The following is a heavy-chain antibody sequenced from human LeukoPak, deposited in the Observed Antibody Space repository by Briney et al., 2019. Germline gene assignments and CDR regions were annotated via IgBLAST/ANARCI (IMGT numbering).Heavy chain of an antibody. CDR1: GGSFSGYY. D-gene: IGHD6-13*01. CDR2: INHSGST. CDR3: ARRGPRPAAAGKGPFGY. Sequence: SETLSLTCAVYGGSFSGYYWRWTRQPPGKGLEWIGEINHSGSTNYNPSLKSRVTISVDTSKNQFSLKLSSVTAADTAVYYCARRGPRPAAAGKGPFGYWGQGTLVTVSS. V-gene: IGHV4-34*01. J-gene: IGHJ4*02.